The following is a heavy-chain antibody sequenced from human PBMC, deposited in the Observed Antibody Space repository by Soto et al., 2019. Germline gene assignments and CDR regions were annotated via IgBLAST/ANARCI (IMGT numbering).Heavy chain of an antibody. J-gene: IGHJ4*02. CDR1: GYTFTSYA. CDR3: ARSVVVTAPIDY. D-gene: IGHD2-21*02. CDR2: INAGNGNT. V-gene: IGHV1-3*01. Sequence: ASVKVSCKASGYTFTSYAMHCVRQAPGQRLEWMGWINAGNGNTKYSQKFQGRVTITRDTSASTAYMELSSLRSEDTAVYYCARSVVVTAPIDYWGQGTLVTVSS.